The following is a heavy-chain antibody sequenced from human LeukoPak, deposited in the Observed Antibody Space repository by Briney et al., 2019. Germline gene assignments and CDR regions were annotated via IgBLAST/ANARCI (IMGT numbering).Heavy chain of an antibody. Sequence: GGSLRLSCAASGFTFSNFLMTWVRQAPGKGPEWVSAISGSGGDTYYADSVKGRFTISRDNSKNTLYLQMNSLRAEDTAVYYCAKVAYYYGSSGPSYAFDIWGQGTMVTVSS. V-gene: IGHV3-23*01. CDR3: AKVAYYYGSSGPSYAFDI. J-gene: IGHJ3*02. CDR2: ISGSGGDT. CDR1: GFTFSNFL. D-gene: IGHD3-22*01.